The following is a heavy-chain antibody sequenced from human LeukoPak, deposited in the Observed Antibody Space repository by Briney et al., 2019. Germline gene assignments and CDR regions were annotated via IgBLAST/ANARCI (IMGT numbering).Heavy chain of an antibody. CDR2: ISGSDGST. D-gene: IGHD2-2*01. CDR1: GFTFSTYA. CDR3: PKWGSTAASPDY. V-gene: IGHV3-23*01. Sequence: GGSLRLSCAASGFTFSTYAMSWVSQAPGKGLEWVSTISGSDGSTYYADSVKGRFTISRGNSKNTLYLQMNSLRAEDTAVYYCPKWGSTAASPDYWGQGTLVTVSS. J-gene: IGHJ4*02.